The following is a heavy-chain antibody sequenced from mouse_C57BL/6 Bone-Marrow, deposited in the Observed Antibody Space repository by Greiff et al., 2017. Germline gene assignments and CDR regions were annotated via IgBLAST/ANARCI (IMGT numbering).Heavy chain of an antibody. J-gene: IGHJ3*01. V-gene: IGHV6-3*01. CDR2: IRLKSDNSAT. CDR1: GFTFSNYW. Sequence: EVKLMESGGGLVQPGGSMKLSCVASGFTFSNYWMNWVRQSPEKGLEWVAQIRLKSDNSATHYAVSVKGGFTISRDDSKSGVYLQMNNLRAEDTGIDYCYSSGYVSWFAYWGQGTLVTVSA. CDR3: YSSGYVSWFAY. D-gene: IGHD3-2*02.